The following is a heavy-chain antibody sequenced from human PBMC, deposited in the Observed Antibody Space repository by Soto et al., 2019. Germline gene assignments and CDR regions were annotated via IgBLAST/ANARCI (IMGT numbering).Heavy chain of an antibody. CDR1: VGTFSSYA. D-gene: IGHD6-19*01. J-gene: IGHJ6*02. CDR3: ARGSSSGWNKDYYGLGV. CDR2: IIPIFGTA. Sequence: SVKVSCKASVGTFSSYAISWVRQAPGQGVEWMGGIIPIFGTAIYAQKFQGRVTITADKYTSTVYMDLSSLRSEDTAVYYCARGSSSGWNKDYYGLGVWGQRPTGIVSS. V-gene: IGHV1-69*06.